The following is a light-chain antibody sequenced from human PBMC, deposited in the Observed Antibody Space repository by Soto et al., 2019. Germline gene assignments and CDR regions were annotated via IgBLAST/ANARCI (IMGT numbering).Light chain of an antibody. V-gene: IGKV3-20*01. J-gene: IGKJ2*01. Sequence: EIVLTQSPGTLYLSPGERATLSCRASHIVSSSYLAWYQQKPGQAPRLLIYGASSRATGIPDRFSGSGSGTDFTLTISRLKTEDLAVYYCQQYGSSPPYTFGQGTRLEIK. CDR1: HIVSSSY. CDR3: QQYGSSPPYT. CDR2: GAS.